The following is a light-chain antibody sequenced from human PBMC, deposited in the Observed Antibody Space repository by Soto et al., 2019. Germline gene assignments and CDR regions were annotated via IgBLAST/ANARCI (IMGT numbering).Light chain of an antibody. V-gene: IGLV1-40*01. CDR3: QSYDSSLSAL. Sequence: QSVLTQPPSVSGAPGQRVTISCTGSSSNIGAGSDVHWYQQLPGTAPKLLIYGNINRPSRVPDRFSGSKSGTSASLAITGLQAEDEADYYCQSYDSSLSALFGGGTKLTVL. J-gene: IGLJ2*01. CDR2: GNI. CDR1: SSNIGAGSD.